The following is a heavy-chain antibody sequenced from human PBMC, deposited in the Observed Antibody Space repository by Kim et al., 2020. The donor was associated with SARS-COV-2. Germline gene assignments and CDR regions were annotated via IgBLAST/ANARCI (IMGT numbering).Heavy chain of an antibody. CDR3: ARGSTRDFWSASWFDP. J-gene: IGHJ5*02. D-gene: IGHD3-3*01. Sequence: SVKVSCKASGRTFNYFAVYWVRQAPGQGLEWMGGIVPPFGTTAYAQKFRGRVTITADESTSATYLELNGLRSDDTAVYYCARGSTRDFWSASWFDPWGQ. CDR1: GRTFNYFA. CDR2: IVPPFGTT. V-gene: IGHV1-69*13.